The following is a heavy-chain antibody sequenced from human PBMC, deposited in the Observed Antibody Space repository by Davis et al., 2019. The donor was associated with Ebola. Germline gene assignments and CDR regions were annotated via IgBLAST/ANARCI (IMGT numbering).Heavy chain of an antibody. Sequence: PGGSLRLSCAASGFTFSSYAMHWVRQASGKGLEWVGRIRSKANSYATAYAASVKGRFTISRDDSKNTAYLQMDSLKTEDTAVYYCSRAYGGAGDYWGQGTLVTVSS. V-gene: IGHV3-73*01. D-gene: IGHD4-23*01. J-gene: IGHJ4*02. CDR3: SRAYGGAGDY. CDR2: IRSKANSYAT. CDR1: GFTFSSYA.